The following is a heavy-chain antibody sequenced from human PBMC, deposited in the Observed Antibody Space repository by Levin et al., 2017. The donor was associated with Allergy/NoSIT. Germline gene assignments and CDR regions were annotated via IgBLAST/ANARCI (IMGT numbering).Heavy chain of an antibody. CDR1: GFSLSTSGMS. CDR3: ARMVRGVSHAFDI. J-gene: IGHJ3*02. V-gene: IGHV2-70*01. D-gene: IGHD3-10*01. Sequence: QTLSLTCTPSGFSLSTSGMSVGWIRQPPGKALEWLALIDWDDDKYYSTSLKTRLTISKDTSKNQVVLIMTNMDPVDTATYYCARMVRGVSHAFDIWGQGTTVTVSS. CDR2: IDWDDDK.